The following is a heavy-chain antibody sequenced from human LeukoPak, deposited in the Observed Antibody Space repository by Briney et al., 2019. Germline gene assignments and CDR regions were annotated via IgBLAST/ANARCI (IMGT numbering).Heavy chain of an antibody. CDR2: INNDGSYI. D-gene: IGHD5-24*01. CDR1: GFTFSPSW. J-gene: IGHJ4*02. CDR3: ARDGSAYNFDY. V-gene: IGHV3-74*01. Sequence: GGSLRLSCAASGFTFSPSWMHWVRQAPGKGLGWVSRINNDGSYINYADSVKGRFTIFRDNAKNTLNLQMNSLRAEDTAVYFCARDGSAYNFDYWGQGVLVTVSS.